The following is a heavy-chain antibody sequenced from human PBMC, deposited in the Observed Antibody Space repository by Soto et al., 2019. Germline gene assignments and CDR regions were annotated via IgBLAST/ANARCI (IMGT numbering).Heavy chain of an antibody. Sequence: GASVKVSCKASGYTFTTSAIHWVRQAPGQRLEWMGWINVGNGNAKYSQKFQGRVTITRDTSASAAYMELRSLRSEDTAVYYCARDPYTSAWHHDAFDIWGQGTLVTVSS. D-gene: IGHD6-19*01. CDR3: ARDPYTSAWHHDAFDI. J-gene: IGHJ3*02. CDR2: INVGNGNA. CDR1: GYTFTTSA. V-gene: IGHV1-3*01.